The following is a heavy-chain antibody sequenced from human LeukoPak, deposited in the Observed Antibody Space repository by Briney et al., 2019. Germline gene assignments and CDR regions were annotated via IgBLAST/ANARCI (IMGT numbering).Heavy chain of an antibody. D-gene: IGHD3-22*01. J-gene: IGHJ4*02. V-gene: IGHV3-53*01. CDR2: IYSGGST. Sequence: GGSLRLSCAASGFTVSSNYMSWVRQAPGKGLEWVSVIYSGGSTFYADSVKGRFTISRDNSKKTLYLQMNSLRAEDTAVYYCARGLYYFDTSGYLYYWGQGTLVTVSS. CDR1: GFTVSSNY. CDR3: ARGLYYFDTSGYLYY.